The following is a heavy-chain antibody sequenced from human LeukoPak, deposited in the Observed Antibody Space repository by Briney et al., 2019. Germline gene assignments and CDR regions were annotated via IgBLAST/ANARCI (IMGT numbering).Heavy chain of an antibody. D-gene: IGHD2-15*01. Sequence: PSETLSLTCTVSGYSINSGHYWGWIRQPPGKGLEWIGSIFHSGNTYSNPSLKSRVTISVDTSKNQFSLKLSSVTAADTAVYYCARGGPYYYYYMDVWGKGTTVTVSS. CDR3: ARGGPYYYYYMDV. J-gene: IGHJ6*03. CDR2: IFHSGNT. V-gene: IGHV4-38-2*02. CDR1: GYSINSGHY.